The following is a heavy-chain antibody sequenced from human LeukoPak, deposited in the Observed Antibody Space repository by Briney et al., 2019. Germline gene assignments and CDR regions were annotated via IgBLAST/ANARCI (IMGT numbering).Heavy chain of an antibody. V-gene: IGHV4-34*01. Sequence: PSETLSLTCAVYGGSFSGYYWSWIRQPPGKGLEWIGEINHSGSTNYNPSLKSRVAISVDTSKNQFSLKLSSVTAADTAVYYCARGRGDRIVVVPYYFDYWGQGTLVTVSS. CDR2: INHSGST. CDR3: ARGRGDRIVVVPYYFDY. J-gene: IGHJ4*02. CDR1: GGSFSGYY. D-gene: IGHD3-22*01.